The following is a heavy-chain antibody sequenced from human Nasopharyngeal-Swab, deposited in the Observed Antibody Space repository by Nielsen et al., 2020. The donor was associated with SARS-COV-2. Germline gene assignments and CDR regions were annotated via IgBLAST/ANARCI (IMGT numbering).Heavy chain of an antibody. CDR3: AKVLGSSWYSNDWYFDL. Sequence: WIRQPPGKGLEWVSAISGSGGSTYYADSAKGRFTISRDNSKNTLYLQMNSLRAEDTAVYYCAKVLGSSWYSNDWYFDLWGRGTLVTVSS. CDR2: ISGSGGST. J-gene: IGHJ2*01. D-gene: IGHD6-13*01. V-gene: IGHV3-23*01.